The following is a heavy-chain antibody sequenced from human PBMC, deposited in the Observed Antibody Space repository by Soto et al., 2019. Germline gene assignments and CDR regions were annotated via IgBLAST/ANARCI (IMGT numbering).Heavy chain of an antibody. CDR3: TTDGSIVGATAFDY. CDR1: GFTFSTAW. D-gene: IGHD1-26*01. J-gene: IGHJ4*02. CDR2: IKSKTDGGTT. V-gene: IGHV3-15*07. Sequence: GRPLRLSYAASGFTFSTAWMNWVSQAPGKGLEWVGRIKSKTDGGTTDYAAPVKGRFTISRDDSKNTLYLQMNSLKTEDTAVYYCTTDGSIVGATAFDYWGQGTLVTVSS.